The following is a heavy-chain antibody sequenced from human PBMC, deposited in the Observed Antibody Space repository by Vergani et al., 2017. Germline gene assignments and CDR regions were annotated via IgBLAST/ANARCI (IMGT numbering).Heavy chain of an antibody. CDR1: GDSISSGVYY. J-gene: IGHJ4*02. CDR2: IYSTGST. CDR3: ARMGGYDEGDAFRIGYFDS. D-gene: IGHD3-22*01. Sequence: QVQLQKSGPGLVKPSQTLSLTSSVSGDSISSGVYYWTWIRQHPGKGLEWIGYIYSTGSTHHNPSLRRRINMSVDTSKNQFSLKLNSVTAADKAMYYCARMGGYDEGDAFRIGYFDSWGPGILVTVSS. V-gene: IGHV4-31*03.